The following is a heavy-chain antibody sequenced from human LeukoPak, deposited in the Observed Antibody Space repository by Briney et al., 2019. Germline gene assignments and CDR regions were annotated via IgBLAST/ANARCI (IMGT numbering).Heavy chain of an antibody. J-gene: IGHJ4*02. CDR3: AAFYYDPAY. CDR2: ISGDGRST. V-gene: IGHV3-74*01. CDR1: GFTFRTYW. D-gene: IGHD3-22*01. Sequence: PGGSLRLSCAASGFTFRTYWMHWVRRAPGKGLIWVSRISGDGRSTSYADSVKGRFTISRDNAKNTLYLQMHSPRAEDTAVYYCAAFYYDPAYWGQGTLVTVSS.